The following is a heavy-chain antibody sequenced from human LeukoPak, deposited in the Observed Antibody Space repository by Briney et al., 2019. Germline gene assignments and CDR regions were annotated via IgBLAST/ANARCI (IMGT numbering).Heavy chain of an antibody. V-gene: IGHV3-23*01. CDR2: ISGNGGKI. Sequence: PEGSLRLSCAASEFTFSNYARAWVRQAPGEGLEWISGISGNGGKIYYADSVKGRFTISRDNSKNTLYLQMNSLRGEDTAAYFCAKRDYYDSSGYAPLFDYWGQGTLVTVSP. CDR1: EFTFSNYA. J-gene: IGHJ4*02. CDR3: AKRDYYDSSGYAPLFDY. D-gene: IGHD3-22*01.